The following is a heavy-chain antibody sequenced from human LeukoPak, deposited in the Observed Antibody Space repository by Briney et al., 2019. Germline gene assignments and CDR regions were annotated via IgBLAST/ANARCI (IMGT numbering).Heavy chain of an antibody. D-gene: IGHD3-10*01. CDR3: ASCPPVLGAYGAGIYYNFRDWYFDL. J-gene: IGHJ2*01. Sequence: GASVKVSCKASGYTFTSYGISWVRQAPGQGLEWMGWISAYNGNTNYAQKLQGRVTMTTDTSTSTAYMELRSLRSDDTAVYYFASCPPVLGAYGAGIYYNFRDWYFDLGAGAPLATVPS. CDR1: GYTFTSYG. V-gene: IGHV1-18*01. CDR2: ISAYNGNT.